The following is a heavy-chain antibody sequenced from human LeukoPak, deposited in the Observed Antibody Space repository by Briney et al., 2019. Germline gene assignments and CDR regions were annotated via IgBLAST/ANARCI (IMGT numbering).Heavy chain of an antibody. CDR1: GFAFSSYA. D-gene: IGHD4-17*01. J-gene: IGHJ4*02. V-gene: IGHV3-23*01. Sequence: GGSLRLSCAASGFAFSSYAMSWVRQAPGKGLEWVSAISGSGGSTYYADSVKGRFTISRDNSKNTLYLQMNSLRAEDTAVYYCAKISLHDYGDYADYWGQGTLVTVSS. CDR3: AKISLHDYGDYADY. CDR2: ISGSGGST.